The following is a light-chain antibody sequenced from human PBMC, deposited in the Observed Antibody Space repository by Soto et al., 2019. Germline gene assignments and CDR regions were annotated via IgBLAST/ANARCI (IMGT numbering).Light chain of an antibody. Sequence: IVLTQSPATLSLSPGERATLSCRASHNINTYFAWYQQKPGQVPRLLIYDTSNRATGIPARFSGSGSGTDFTLTISGLAPADFAVYYCQHRSSWPPGFGQGTRLEIK. CDR3: QHRSSWPPG. J-gene: IGKJ5*01. V-gene: IGKV3-11*01. CDR2: DTS. CDR1: HNINTY.